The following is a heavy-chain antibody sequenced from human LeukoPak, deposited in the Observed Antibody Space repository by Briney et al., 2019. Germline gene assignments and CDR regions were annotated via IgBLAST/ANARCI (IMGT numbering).Heavy chain of an antibody. CDR3: ARGGITIFGVVKRRFDP. CDR1: GGSFSGYY. CDR2: INHSGST. Sequence: SETLSLTCAVYGGSFSGYYWSWIRQPPGKGLEWIGEINHSGSTNYNPSLKSRVTISVDTSKNQFSLKLSSVTAADTAVYYCARGGITIFGVVKRRFDPWGQGNLVTVSS. D-gene: IGHD3-3*01. V-gene: IGHV4-34*01. J-gene: IGHJ5*02.